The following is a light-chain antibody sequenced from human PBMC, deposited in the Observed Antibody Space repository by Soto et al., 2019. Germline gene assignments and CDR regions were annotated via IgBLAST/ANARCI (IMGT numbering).Light chain of an antibody. CDR1: QRVLYSSNNKKY. Sequence: DIVMTKSPDSLAVSLGERATINCKSSQRVLYSSNNKKYLAWFQQKPGQPPKLLIYWAFTRESVVPVRFSGSGSGTDFTLTISSLQAEDVAVYYCQQYYSPPPTFGQGTKLEIK. V-gene: IGKV4-1*01. J-gene: IGKJ2*01. CDR3: QQYYSPPPT. CDR2: WAF.